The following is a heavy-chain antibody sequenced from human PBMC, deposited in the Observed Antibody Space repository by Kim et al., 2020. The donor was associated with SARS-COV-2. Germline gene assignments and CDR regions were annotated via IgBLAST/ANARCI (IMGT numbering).Heavy chain of an antibody. Sequence: KFQGRFTITADESTSTAYMELSSLRSEDTAVYYCAGRHYYGSGSYDWFDPWGQGTLVTVSS. J-gene: IGHJ5*02. D-gene: IGHD3-10*01. V-gene: IGHV1-69*01. CDR3: AGRHYYGSGSYDWFDP.